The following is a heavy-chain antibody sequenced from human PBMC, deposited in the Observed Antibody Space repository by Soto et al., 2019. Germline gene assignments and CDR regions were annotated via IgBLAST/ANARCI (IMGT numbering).Heavy chain of an antibody. V-gene: IGHV3-30*18. Sequence: GGSLRLSCAASGFTFSSYGMHWVRQAPGKGLEWVAVISYDGSNKYYADSVKGRFTISRDNSKNTLYLQMNSLRAEDTAVYYCAKDERPLWFGELDYWGQGTLVTVSS. D-gene: IGHD3-10*01. CDR3: AKDERPLWFGELDY. CDR2: ISYDGSNK. CDR1: GFTFSSYG. J-gene: IGHJ4*02.